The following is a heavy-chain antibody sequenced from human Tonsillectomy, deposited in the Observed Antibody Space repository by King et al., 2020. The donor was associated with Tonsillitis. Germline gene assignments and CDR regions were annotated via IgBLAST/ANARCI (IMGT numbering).Heavy chain of an antibody. V-gene: IGHV1-2*02. CDR2: INHNSGGT. CDR3: ARAEYCSSTSCYLYYYGMDV. CDR1: GYTFTGYY. Sequence: QLVQSGAEVKKPGASVKVSCKASGYTFTGYYMHWVRQAPGQGLEWMGWINHNSGGTNYAQKFQGRVTMTRDTSISTAYMELSRLRSDDTAVYYCARAEYCSSTSCYLYYYGMDVWGQGTTVTVSS. J-gene: IGHJ6*02. D-gene: IGHD2-2*01.